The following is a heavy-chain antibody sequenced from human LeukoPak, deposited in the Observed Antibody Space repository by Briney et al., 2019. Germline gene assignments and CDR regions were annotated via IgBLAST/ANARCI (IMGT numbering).Heavy chain of an antibody. Sequence: GGSLRLSCAASGFIFNNYAMYWVRQAPGKGLEGVAVISNDGNYKYYADSVEGRFAVSRDYSNNILYLQMNSLSVDDTAVYYCARRPVATIKGYFDSWGQGTLVTVSS. CDR2: ISNDGNYK. CDR3: ARRPVATIKGYFDS. J-gene: IGHJ4*02. CDR1: GFIFNNYA. V-gene: IGHV3-30*09. D-gene: IGHD5-24*01.